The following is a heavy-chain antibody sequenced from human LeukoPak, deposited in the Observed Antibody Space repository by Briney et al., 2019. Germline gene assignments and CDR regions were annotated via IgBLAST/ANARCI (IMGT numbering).Heavy chain of an antibody. J-gene: IGHJ4*02. D-gene: IGHD3-22*01. CDR2: IYYSGST. Sequence: SETLSLTCTVSGGSISSSSYYWGWIRQPPGKGLEWIGSIYYSGSTYYNPSLKSRVTISVDTSKNQFSLKLSSVTAADTAVYYCARHLDYYDSSGYSLAASVFDYWGQGTLVTVSS. CDR3: ARHLDYYDSSGYSLAASVFDY. CDR1: GGSISSSSYY. V-gene: IGHV4-39*01.